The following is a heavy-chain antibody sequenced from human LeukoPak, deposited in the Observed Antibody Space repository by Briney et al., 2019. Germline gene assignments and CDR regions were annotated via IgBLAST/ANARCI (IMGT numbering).Heavy chain of an antibody. CDR2: ISPDGSDK. CDR1: GFTFSSYA. Sequence: GGSLRLSCAASGFTFSSYAMTWVRRAPGKGLEWVANISPDGSDKYYVDSVKGRFTISRDNAKDSLFLQMNSLRADDTAMYFCARVGVGGYWGQGTLVTVSS. D-gene: IGHD3-16*01. J-gene: IGHJ4*02. V-gene: IGHV3-7*01. CDR3: ARVGVGGY.